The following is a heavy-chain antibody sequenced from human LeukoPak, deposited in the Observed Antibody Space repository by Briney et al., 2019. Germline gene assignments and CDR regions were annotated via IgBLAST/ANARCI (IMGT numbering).Heavy chain of an antibody. CDR1: GGSISSYY. D-gene: IGHD6-19*01. Sequence: SETLSLTCTVSGGSISSYYWSWIRQPPGKGLEWIGYIYYSGSTNYNPSLKSRVTISVDTSKNQFSLKLSSVTAADTAVYYCARHSGSGWQALGYWGQGTLVTVSS. J-gene: IGHJ4*02. CDR2: IYYSGST. V-gene: IGHV4-59*01. CDR3: ARHSGSGWQALGY.